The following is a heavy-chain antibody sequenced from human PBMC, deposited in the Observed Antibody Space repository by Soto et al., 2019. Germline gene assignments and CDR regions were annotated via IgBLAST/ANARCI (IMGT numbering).Heavy chain of an antibody. CDR3: AKNPENYYYGMDV. CDR1: GGTFSSYA. CDR2: IIPIFGTA. J-gene: IGHJ6*02. V-gene: IGHV1-69*12. Sequence: QVQLVQSGADVKKPGSSVKVSCKASGGTFSSYAISWVRQAPGRGLEWMGGIIPIFGTADYAQKFQGRVTITADESTSTAYVELSSLRSEDTAVYYCAKNPENYYYGMDVWGQGTTVTVSS.